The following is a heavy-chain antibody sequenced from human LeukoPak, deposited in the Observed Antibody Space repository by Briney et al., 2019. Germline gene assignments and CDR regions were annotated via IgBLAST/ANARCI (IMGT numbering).Heavy chain of an antibody. CDR3: ARSGYSSPITPYYFDY. D-gene: IGHD6-13*01. CDR1: GGAISSYC. Sequence: SETLSLTCNVSGGAISSYCWSWIRQPAGKGLEWIGRIYSGGGTNYNPSLKSRVTISVDTSKNQFSLKLSSVTAADTAVYYCARSGYSSPITPYYFDYWGQGTLVTVSS. V-gene: IGHV4-4*07. CDR2: IYSGGGT. J-gene: IGHJ4*02.